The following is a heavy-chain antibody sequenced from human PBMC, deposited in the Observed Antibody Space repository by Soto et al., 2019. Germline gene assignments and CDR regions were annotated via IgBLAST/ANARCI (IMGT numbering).Heavy chain of an antibody. J-gene: IGHJ4*02. D-gene: IGHD3-10*01. Sequence: GGSLRLSCAVSGFTFSSFGMNWVRQAPGKGLEWISYITSDSSTRHYADFVKGRFTISRDNAKNSLYLQMNSLRDEDTAVYFCARDPDGIIDFDYWGEGTQVTVSS. CDR1: GFTFSSFG. V-gene: IGHV3-48*02. CDR2: ITSDSSTR. CDR3: ARDPDGIIDFDY.